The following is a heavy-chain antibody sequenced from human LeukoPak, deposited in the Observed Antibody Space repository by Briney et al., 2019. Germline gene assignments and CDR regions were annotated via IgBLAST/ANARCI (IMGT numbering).Heavy chain of an antibody. CDR2: IYHSGST. J-gene: IGHJ4*02. V-gene: IGHV4-59*12. Sequence: SETLSLTCTISGVSISSYYWSWIRQPPGKGLEWIGYIYHSGSTYYNPSLKSRVTISVDRSKNQFSLKLSSVTAADTAVYYCARGNNWNDVADYWGQGTLVTVSS. CDR1: GVSISSYY. D-gene: IGHD1-20*01. CDR3: ARGNNWNDVADY.